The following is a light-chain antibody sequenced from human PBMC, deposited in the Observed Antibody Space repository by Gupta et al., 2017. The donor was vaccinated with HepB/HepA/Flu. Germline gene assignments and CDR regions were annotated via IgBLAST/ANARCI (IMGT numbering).Light chain of an antibody. Sequence: QSALTQPASVSGSPGQSITISCTGTSTNVNDFNYVSWYQQHPGKAPKLLIYGVTNRPSGISTRFSGSRSGNTASLTISGLQAEDEADYFCSSYTIYSAVLIFGGGTKVTVL. CDR1: STNVNDFNY. J-gene: IGLJ2*01. V-gene: IGLV2-14*03. CDR3: SSYTIYSAVLI. CDR2: GVT.